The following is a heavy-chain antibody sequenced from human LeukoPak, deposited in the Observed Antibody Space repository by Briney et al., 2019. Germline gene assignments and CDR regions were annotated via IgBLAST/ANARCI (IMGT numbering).Heavy chain of an antibody. J-gene: IGHJ4*02. CDR1: GYTFTGYY. D-gene: IGHD6-19*01. CDR2: INPNSGGT. Sequence: ASVKVSCKASGYTFTGYYMHWVRQAPGQGLEWMGWINPNSGGTNYAQKFQGRVTMTRDTSISTAYIELSRLRSDDTAVYYCARDTGYSSGWSPPDYWGQGTLVTVSS. CDR3: ARDTGYSSGWSPPDY. V-gene: IGHV1-2*02.